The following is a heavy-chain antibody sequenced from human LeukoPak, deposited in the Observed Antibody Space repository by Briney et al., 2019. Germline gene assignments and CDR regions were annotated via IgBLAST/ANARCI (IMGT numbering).Heavy chain of an antibody. V-gene: IGHV3-64*01. CDR2: ISSNGGST. CDR3: ARDDTYYYDSSGSD. Sequence: GGSLRLSCAASGFTFSSYAMHWVRQAPGKGLEYVSAISSNGGSTYYANSVKGRFTISRDNSKNTLYLQMGSLRAEDMAVYYCARDDTYYYDSSGSDWGQGTLVTVSS. CDR1: GFTFSSYA. D-gene: IGHD3-22*01. J-gene: IGHJ4*02.